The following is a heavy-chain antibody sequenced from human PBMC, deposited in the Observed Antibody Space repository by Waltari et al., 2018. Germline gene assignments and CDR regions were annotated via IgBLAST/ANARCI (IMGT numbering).Heavy chain of an antibody. CDR2: IYHSGST. V-gene: IGHV4-38-2*01. J-gene: IGHJ3*02. CDR1: GYSISSGYY. D-gene: IGHD2-15*01. Sequence: QVQLQESGPGLVKPSETLSLTCAVSGYSISSGYYWGWIRQPPGKGLEWIGSIYHSGSTYYNTSLKSRVTISVDTSKNQFSLKLSSVTAADTAVYYCARPGVAAILYAFDIWGQGTMVTVSS. CDR3: ARPGVAAILYAFDI.